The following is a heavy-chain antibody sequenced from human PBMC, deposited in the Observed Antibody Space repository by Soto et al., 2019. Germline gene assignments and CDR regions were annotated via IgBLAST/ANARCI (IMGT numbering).Heavy chain of an antibody. CDR3: ARDVWFSALRIPFGLDV. Sequence: QVQLVQSGAEVKKPGASVTVSCKATGYTFSNYYIHWVRQAPGQGLEWMGIINPNGGSTIYAQKYHGRVTITRDTSTSTVYLELSSLTSEDTALYYCARDVWFSALRIPFGLDVWGQGSTVTVPS. V-gene: IGHV1-46*01. CDR2: INPNGGST. CDR1: GYTFSNYY. J-gene: IGHJ6*02. D-gene: IGHD3-3*01.